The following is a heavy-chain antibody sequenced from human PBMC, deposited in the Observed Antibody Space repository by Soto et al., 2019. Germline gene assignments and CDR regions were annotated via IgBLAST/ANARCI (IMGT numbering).Heavy chain of an antibody. J-gene: IGHJ4*02. CDR1: GFTFSNYG. D-gene: IGHD2-2*01. CDR2: VSYNGRKE. CDR3: AKDSLRGEVPAALNFDY. Sequence: PGGSLRLSCVASGFTFSNYGMHWVRQAPGKGLEWVAIVSYNGRKEYYADSVKGRFSISRDNSKNTLYINTLRDEDTAVYYCAKDSLRGEVPAALNFDYWGRGTLVTVSS. V-gene: IGHV3-30*18.